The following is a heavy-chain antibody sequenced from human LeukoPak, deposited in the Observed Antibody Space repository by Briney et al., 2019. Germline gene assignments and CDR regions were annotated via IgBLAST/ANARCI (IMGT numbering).Heavy chain of an antibody. CDR2: INHSGST. CDR1: GGSFSGYY. CDR3: ARDYTAMATPFFDY. J-gene: IGHJ4*02. Sequence: SETLSLTCAVYGGSFSGYYWSWIRQPPGKGLEWIGEINHSGSTNYNPSLKSRVTISVDTSKNQFPLKLSSVAAADTAVYYCARDYTAMATPFFDYWGQGTLVTVSS. V-gene: IGHV4-34*01. D-gene: IGHD5-18*01.